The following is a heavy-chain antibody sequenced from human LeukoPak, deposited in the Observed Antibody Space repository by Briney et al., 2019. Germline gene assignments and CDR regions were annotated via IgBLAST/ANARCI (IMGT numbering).Heavy chain of an antibody. D-gene: IGHD6-19*01. J-gene: IGHJ4*02. CDR3: VRGLGSSGWYYFDY. CDR1: GFTLSTYP. Sequence: PGTSLRLSCAASGFTLSTYPMHWVRQAPGKGLEWVAVISYDGSNMYYADSVKGRFTTSRDNYKNTLYLQMNSLRAEDTAVYYCVRGLGSSGWYYFDYWAQGTLVTVSS. V-gene: IGHV3-30*04. CDR2: ISYDGSNM.